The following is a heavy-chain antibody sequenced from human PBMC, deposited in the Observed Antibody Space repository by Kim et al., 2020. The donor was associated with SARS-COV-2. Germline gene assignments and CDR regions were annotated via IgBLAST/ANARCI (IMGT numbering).Heavy chain of an antibody. CDR1: GGTFSNYL. V-gene: IGHV1-69*13. Sequence: SVKVSCKASGGTFSNYLISWVRQAPGQGLEWMGGVVLIFGTPNYAQQFQGRVSITADESTSTAYMELSSLRSDDTAVYYCARAHSVYALHNGMDVWGHGTTVTVSS. D-gene: IGHD2-8*01. CDR3: ARAHSVYALHNGMDV. CDR2: VVLIFGTP. J-gene: IGHJ6*02.